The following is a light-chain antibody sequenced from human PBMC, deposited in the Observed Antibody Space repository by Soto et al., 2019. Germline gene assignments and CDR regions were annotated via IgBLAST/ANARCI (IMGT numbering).Light chain of an antibody. J-gene: IGKJ1*01. CDR2: KAS. CDR1: QSITEW. CDR3: LQYTDYPWT. V-gene: IGKV1-5*03. Sequence: DIQMTQSPSTLSASVGDRITITCRASQSITEWLAWYQQKPGKAPKLLIYKASSLQSGVPSRFSGSGFGTEFTLSISSLQPDDFATYYCLQYTDYPWTFGQGTKVEI.